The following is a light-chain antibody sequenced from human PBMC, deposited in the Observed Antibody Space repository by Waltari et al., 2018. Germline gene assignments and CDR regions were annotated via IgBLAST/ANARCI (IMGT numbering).Light chain of an antibody. CDR1: QSLVHSDGNTY. CDR2: RVS. J-gene: IGKJ4*01. Sequence: DVVVTQSPLSLPVTLGQAASISCKSSQSLVHSDGNTYLNWFHQRPGQAPRRLIYRVSHRDSGVPDKFNGSGSETDFTLQINRVEAEDVGIYYCMQATHWAPTFGGGTKVEIK. CDR3: MQATHWAPT. V-gene: IGKV2-30*02.